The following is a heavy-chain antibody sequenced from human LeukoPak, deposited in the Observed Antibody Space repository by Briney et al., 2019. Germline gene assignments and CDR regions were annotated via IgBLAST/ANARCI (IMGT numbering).Heavy chain of an antibody. CDR3: ARGLDTNDYFDY. Sequence: ASVKVSCKASGYTFTSYHMHWVRQAPGQGLEWMGIINPSGGTTNYAQKFQGRVTMTRDMSTSTVYMELSSLRSEDTAVYYCARGLDTNDYFDYWGQGTLVTVSS. CDR1: GYTFTSYH. V-gene: IGHV1-46*01. CDR2: INPSGGTT. D-gene: IGHD5-18*01. J-gene: IGHJ4*02.